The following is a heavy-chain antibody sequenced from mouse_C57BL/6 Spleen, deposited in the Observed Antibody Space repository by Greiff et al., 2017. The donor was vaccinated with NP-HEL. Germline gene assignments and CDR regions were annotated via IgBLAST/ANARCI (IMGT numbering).Heavy chain of an antibody. CDR1: GFSLTSYG. Sequence: VQLKESGPGLVAPSQSLSITCTVSGFSLTSYGVDWVRQSPGKGLEWLGVIWGVGSTNYNSALKSRLSISKDNSKSQVFLKMTSLQTDDTAMYYCASAGGYDYAMDYWGQGTSVTVSS. V-gene: IGHV2-6*01. CDR2: IWGVGST. CDR3: ASAGGYDYAMDY. J-gene: IGHJ4*01. D-gene: IGHD2-2*01.